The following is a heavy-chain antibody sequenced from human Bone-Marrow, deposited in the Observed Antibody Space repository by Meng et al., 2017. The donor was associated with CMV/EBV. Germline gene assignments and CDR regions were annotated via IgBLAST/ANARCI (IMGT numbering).Heavy chain of an antibody. CDR3: ARGGPYWFDP. CDR2: TYYRSKWNN. CDR1: EDSVSGNSAT. D-gene: IGHD3-16*01. J-gene: IGHJ5*02. Sequence: AISEDSVSGNSATWNWIRQSPSRGLEWLGRTYYRSKWNNDYAISVKSRMTINPDTSKNQFSLHLNSVTPEDTAVYYCARGGPYWFDPWGQGTLVTVSS. V-gene: IGHV6-1*01.